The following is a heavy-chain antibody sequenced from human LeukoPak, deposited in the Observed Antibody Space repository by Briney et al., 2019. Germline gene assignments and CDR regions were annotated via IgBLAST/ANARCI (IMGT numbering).Heavy chain of an antibody. V-gene: IGHV3-74*01. D-gene: IGHD3-22*01. J-gene: IGHJ1*01. Sequence: GGALRLSCEASGFTFSRYWMHWVRQSPGEGLVWVSRIKSDGKTNYADSVKGRFTISRDNAKNTVSLQMDSLRAEDTGVYYCARAPSEVGGYYPEYFRHWGQGTLVTVST. CDR2: IKSDGKT. CDR3: ARAPSEVGGYYPEYFRH. CDR1: GFTFSRYW.